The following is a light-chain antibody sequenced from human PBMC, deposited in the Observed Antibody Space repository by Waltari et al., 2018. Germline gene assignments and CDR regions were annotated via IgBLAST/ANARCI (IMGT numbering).Light chain of an antibody. CDR2: DVS. J-gene: IGLJ2*01. CDR3: ISYTTSDTMI. CDR1: SSDVGAYTY. V-gene: IGLV2-14*03. Sequence: QSALTQPVSVSGSPGQSITISCTGTSSDVGAYTYVSWYQQHPGKVPKLIIYDVSHRPSGVSFRFSGSKSDNTASLTISGLQAEDEADYYCISYTTSDTMIFGGGTKLTVL.